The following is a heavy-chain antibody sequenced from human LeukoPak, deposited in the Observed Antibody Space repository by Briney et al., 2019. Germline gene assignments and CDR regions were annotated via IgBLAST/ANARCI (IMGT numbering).Heavy chain of an antibody. J-gene: IGHJ4*02. D-gene: IGHD3-10*01. CDR3: AKDEAAHYYGSGSYER. V-gene: IGHV3-23*01. CDR1: GFTFSSYA. Sequence: PGGSLRLSCAASGFTFSSYAMSWVRQAPGKGLEWVSAISGIGGSTYYADSVKGRFTISRDNSKNTLYLQMNSLRAEDTAVYYCAKDEAAHYYGSGSYERWGQGTLVTVSS. CDR2: ISGIGGST.